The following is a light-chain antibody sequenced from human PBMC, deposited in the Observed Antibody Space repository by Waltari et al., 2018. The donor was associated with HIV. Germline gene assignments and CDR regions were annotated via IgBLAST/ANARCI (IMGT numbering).Light chain of an antibody. J-gene: IGKJ4*01. V-gene: IGKV4-1*01. CDR2: WAS. Sequence: DFVMTQSPDSLALSLGEMSTITCKSSQSLFYRPKNQNYLAWYQPRPRQAPKMHIYWASTREDGITDRFSGSGDGTDFNLTITRLQAEDVGVYNWQQYYAFPITIGGGTKVEIK. CDR1: QSLFYRPKNQNY. CDR3: QQYYAFPIT.